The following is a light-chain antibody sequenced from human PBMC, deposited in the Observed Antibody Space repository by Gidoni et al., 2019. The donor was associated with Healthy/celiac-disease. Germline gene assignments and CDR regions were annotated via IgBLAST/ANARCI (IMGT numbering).Light chain of an antibody. J-gene: IGKJ4*01. Sequence: EMVLKQTPATLSASPGERATLTCRASQRVSSYLAWYQQKPGQAPRLLIYDASNMATGIPARFSGSGSGTDFTLTISSLEPEDFAVYYCQQRCNWLPRFGGGTQVEIK. CDR2: DAS. CDR3: QQRCNWLPR. CDR1: QRVSSY. V-gene: IGKV3-11*01.